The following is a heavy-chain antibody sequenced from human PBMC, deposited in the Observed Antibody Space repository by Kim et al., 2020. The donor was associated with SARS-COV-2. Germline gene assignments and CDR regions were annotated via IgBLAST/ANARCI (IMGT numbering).Heavy chain of an antibody. CDR2: ISSSSSYI. D-gene: IGHD2-8*01. CDR3: ARASNGYNTKVFDY. Sequence: GGSLRLSCAASGFTFSSYSMNWVRQAPGKGLEWVSSISSSSSYIYYADSVKGRFTISRDNAKNSLYLQMNSLRAEDTAVYYCARASNGYNTKVFDYWGQGTLVTVSS. CDR1: GFTFSSYS. V-gene: IGHV3-21*01. J-gene: IGHJ4*02.